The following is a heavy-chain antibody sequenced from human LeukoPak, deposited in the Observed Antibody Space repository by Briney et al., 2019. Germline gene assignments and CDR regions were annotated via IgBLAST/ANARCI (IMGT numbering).Heavy chain of an antibody. CDR1: GFTFSSYA. J-gene: IGHJ4*02. Sequence: GGSLRLSCAASGFTFSSYAMSWVRQAPGKGLEWVSAISGSGGSTYYADSVKGRFTISRDNSKNTLYLQMNSLRAEDTAVYYCATLPPGYYYDSSGYDYWGQGTLVTVSS. CDR2: ISGSGGST. CDR3: ATLPPGYYYDSSGYDY. V-gene: IGHV3-23*01. D-gene: IGHD3-22*01.